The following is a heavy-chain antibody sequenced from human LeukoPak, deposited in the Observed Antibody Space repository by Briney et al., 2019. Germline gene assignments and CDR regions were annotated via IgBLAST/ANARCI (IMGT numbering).Heavy chain of an antibody. CDR1: GYTFTSYG. V-gene: IGHV1-2*02. CDR3: ARIYYDSSGYFDY. Sequence: ASVKVSCKASGYTFTSYGISWVRQAPGQGLEWMGWINPNSGGTNYAQKFQGRVTMTRDTSISTAYMELSRLRSDDTAVYYCARIYYDSSGYFDYWGQGTLVTVSS. CDR2: INPNSGGT. J-gene: IGHJ4*02. D-gene: IGHD3-22*01.